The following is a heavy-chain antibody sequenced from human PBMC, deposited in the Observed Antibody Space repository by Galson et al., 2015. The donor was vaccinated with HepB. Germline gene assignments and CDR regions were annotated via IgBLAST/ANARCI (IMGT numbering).Heavy chain of an antibody. D-gene: IGHD2-21*01. CDR2: TTDSGGRS. V-gene: IGHV3-23*01. Sequence: SLRLSCAASGFTFNNYAMSWVRQAPGRGLEWVSTTTDSGGRSDYADSVKGRFTISRDNPKNTLFLQMNSLRVEDTAVYYCAKVQIGMIGYFDYWGQGTLVTVSS. CDR1: GFTFNNYA. CDR3: AKVQIGMIGYFDY. J-gene: IGHJ4*02.